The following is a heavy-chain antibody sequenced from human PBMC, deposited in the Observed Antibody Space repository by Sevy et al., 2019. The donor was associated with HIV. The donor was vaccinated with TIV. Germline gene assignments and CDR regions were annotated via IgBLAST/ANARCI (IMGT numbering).Heavy chain of an antibody. J-gene: IGHJ4*02. CDR2: IKADGSDK. D-gene: IGHD3-16*01. Sequence: GGSLRLSCAASGFTFSANWMNWVRQAPGKGLEWVANIKADGSDKHYVDSVEGRFTISRDNAKNLLFLQMNSLRVEDTAVYDCTHDTLGRFGSWGQGTLVSDSS. CDR3: THDTLGRFGS. CDR1: GFTFSANW. V-gene: IGHV3-7*01.